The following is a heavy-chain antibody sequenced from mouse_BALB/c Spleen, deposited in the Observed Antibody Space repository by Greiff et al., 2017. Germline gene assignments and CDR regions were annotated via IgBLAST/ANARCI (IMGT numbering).Heavy chain of an antibody. V-gene: IGHV3-2*02. D-gene: IGHD3-1*01. CDR1: GYSITSDYA. J-gene: IGHJ4*01. Sequence: VQLKESGPGLVKPSQSLSLTCTVTGYSITSDYAWNWIRQFPGNKLEWMGYISYSGSTSYNPSLKSRISITRDTSKNQFFLQLNSVTTEDTATYYCAYSSGYYAMDYWGQGTSVTVSS. CDR3: AYSSGYYAMDY. CDR2: ISYSGST.